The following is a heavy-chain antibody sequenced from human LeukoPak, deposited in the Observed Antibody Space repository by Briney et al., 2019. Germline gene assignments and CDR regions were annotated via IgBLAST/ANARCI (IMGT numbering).Heavy chain of an antibody. CDR1: GYTFTSYY. CDR2: INPNSGGT. D-gene: IGHD5-18*01. J-gene: IGHJ4*02. V-gene: IGHV1-2*02. Sequence: GASVKVSCKASGYTFTSYYMHWVRQAPGQGLEWMGWINPNSGGTNYAQKFQGRVTMTRDTSISTAYMELSRLRSDDTAVYYCARVVDTAMVRFDYWGQGTLVTVSS. CDR3: ARVVDTAMVRFDY.